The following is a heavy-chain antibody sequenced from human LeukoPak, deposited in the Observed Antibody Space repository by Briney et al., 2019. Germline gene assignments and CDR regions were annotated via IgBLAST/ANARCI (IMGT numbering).Heavy chain of an antibody. D-gene: IGHD6-19*01. CDR2: IIPIFGTA. CDR3: ARGAGTYPWDYYFDY. Sequence: SVKVSCKASGGAFSSYAISWVRQAPGQGLEWMGGIIPIFGTANYAQKFQGRVTITADESTSTAYMELSSLRSEDTAVYYCARGAGTYPWDYYFDYWGQGTLVTVSS. J-gene: IGHJ4*02. V-gene: IGHV1-69*13. CDR1: GGAFSSYA.